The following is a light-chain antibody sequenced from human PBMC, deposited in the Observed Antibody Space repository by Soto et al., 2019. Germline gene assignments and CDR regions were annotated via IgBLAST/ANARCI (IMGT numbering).Light chain of an antibody. CDR3: YSYATYSTFVV. J-gene: IGLJ2*01. CDR1: SNDIKNYNL. CDR2: EGS. Sequence: QSVLTQPASVSGSPGQSITISCTGTSNDIKNYNLVSWYQQHPGKAPKLMIYEGSKRPSGVSNRFSGSESGTTASLTISGLQAEDEADYYCYSYATYSTFVVFGGGTKLTVL. V-gene: IGLV2-23*03.